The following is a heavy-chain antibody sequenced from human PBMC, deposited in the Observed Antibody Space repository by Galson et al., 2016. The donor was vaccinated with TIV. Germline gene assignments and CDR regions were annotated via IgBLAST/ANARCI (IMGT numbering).Heavy chain of an antibody. V-gene: IGHV3-7*03. Sequence: SLRLSCAGTGLTFSDYWMAWVRQAPGKGLEWVANIRQDEGEIYYMDSVKGRFTISRDNAKNSVYLQMNSLRVEDTAVYYCARAWAGSGSLWGQGTLVTVSS. CDR3: ARAWAGSGSL. CDR1: GLTFSDYW. J-gene: IGHJ4*02. CDR2: IRQDEGEI. D-gene: IGHD1-26*01.